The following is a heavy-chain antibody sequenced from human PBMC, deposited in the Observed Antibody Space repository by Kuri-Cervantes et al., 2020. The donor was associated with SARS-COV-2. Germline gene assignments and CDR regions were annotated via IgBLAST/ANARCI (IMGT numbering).Heavy chain of an antibody. V-gene: IGHV3-30*18. Sequence: GGSLRLSCVASGFNFSTSDMHWVRQAPGKGLEWVTFISYDGKNKKCLASGKGRFTISRDNSQNTLHLQMKSLRDEDTAIYYCAKDLGVPAAIEMFYYYYGMDVWGQGTTVTVSS. CDR2: ISYDGKNK. J-gene: IGHJ6*02. CDR3: AKDLGVPAAIEMFYYYYGMDV. D-gene: IGHD2-2*01. CDR1: GFNFSTSD.